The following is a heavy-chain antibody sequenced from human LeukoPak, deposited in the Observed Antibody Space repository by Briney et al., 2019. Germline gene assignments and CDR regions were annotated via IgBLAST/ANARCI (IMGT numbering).Heavy chain of an antibody. D-gene: IGHD3-22*01. J-gene: IGHJ5*02. CDR3: ARVLDSSGYYYGFDP. V-gene: IGHV4-34*01. Sequence: SETLSLTCAVYGGSFSGYYWSWIRQPPGKGLEWIGELNHSGSTNYNPSLKSRVTISVDTSKNQFSLKLSSVTAADTAVYYCARVLDSSGYYYGFDPWGQGTLVTVSS. CDR1: GGSFSGYY. CDR2: LNHSGST.